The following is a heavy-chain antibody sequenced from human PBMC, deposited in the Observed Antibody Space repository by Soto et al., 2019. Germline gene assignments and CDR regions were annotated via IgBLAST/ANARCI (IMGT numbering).Heavy chain of an antibody. CDR1: GGSISNYY. CDR3: ARDPGGRFDS. D-gene: IGHD1-26*01. J-gene: IGHJ4*02. V-gene: IGHV4-59*01. CDR2: IYYSGST. Sequence: SVTLSLTCTVSGGSISNYYWSWIRQPPGGGLEWIGYIYYSGSTNYNPALKSRLTISVGTSRKEFSLRLTSVTAADSAVYYCARDPGGRFDSWGQGTLVTVSS.